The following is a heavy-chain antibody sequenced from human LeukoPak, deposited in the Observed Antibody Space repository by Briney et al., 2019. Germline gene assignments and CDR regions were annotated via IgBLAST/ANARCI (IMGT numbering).Heavy chain of an antibody. CDR2: IYHSGST. D-gene: IGHD6-6*01. V-gene: IGHV4-30-2*01. CDR3: ARTSIAARRANAFDV. CDR1: GDSVSSNNYY. Sequence: EASETLSLTCSVSGDSVSSNNYYWGWIRQPPGKGLEWIGYIYHSGSTYYNPSLKSRVTISVDRSKNQFSLKLSSVTAADTAVYYCARTSIAARRANAFDVWGQGTMVTVSS. J-gene: IGHJ3*01.